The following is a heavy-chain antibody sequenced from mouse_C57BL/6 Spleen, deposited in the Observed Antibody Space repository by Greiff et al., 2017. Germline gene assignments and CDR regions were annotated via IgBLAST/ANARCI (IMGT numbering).Heavy chain of an antibody. V-gene: IGHV5-17*01. CDR1: GFTFSDYG. Sequence: EVMLVESGGGLVKPGGSLKLSCAASGFTFSDYGMHWVRQAPEKGLEWVAYISSGSSTIYYADTVKGRFTISRDNAKNTLFLQMTSLRSEDTAMYYCARGYGNHWYFDVWGTGTTVTVSS. CDR2: ISSGSSTI. CDR3: ARGYGNHWYFDV. D-gene: IGHD2-1*01. J-gene: IGHJ1*03.